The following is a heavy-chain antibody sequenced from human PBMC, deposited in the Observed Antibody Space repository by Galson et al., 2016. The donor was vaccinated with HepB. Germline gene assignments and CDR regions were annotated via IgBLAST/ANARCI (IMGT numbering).Heavy chain of an antibody. Sequence: SLGLPCAASGFTVSNNYLKWVRQAPGKGLEWVSLIYSSGSTYYADSVKGRFTISRDTSMNTLFLQMNNLRVEDTAVYYCARWPDYWGQGTLVTVSS. CDR1: GFTVSNNY. CDR3: ARWPDY. V-gene: IGHV3-53*01. CDR2: IYSSGST. J-gene: IGHJ4*02.